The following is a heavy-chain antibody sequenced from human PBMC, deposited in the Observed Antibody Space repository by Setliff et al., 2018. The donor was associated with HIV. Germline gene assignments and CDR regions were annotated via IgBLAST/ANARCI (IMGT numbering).Heavy chain of an antibody. V-gene: IGHV4-59*08. CDR2: IYYTGNT. CDR1: GGSISSYY. D-gene: IGHD1-7*01. Sequence: ASETLSLTCTVSGGSISSYYWSWIRLTPGKGLQWIGCIYYTGNTNYNPSLKSRVTISIDTSKNQFSLKLTSVTAADTAVYYCARAFGTKYYFDYWGQGTLVTVSS. CDR3: ARAFGTKYYFDY. J-gene: IGHJ4*02.